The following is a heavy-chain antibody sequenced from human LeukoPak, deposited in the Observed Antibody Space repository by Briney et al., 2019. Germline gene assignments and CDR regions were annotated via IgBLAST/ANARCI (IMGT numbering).Heavy chain of an antibody. D-gene: IGHD6-13*01. J-gene: IGHJ4*02. CDR3: AKATSGYSSSWYGFDY. CDR1: GFTFSSYG. V-gene: IGHV3-23*01. Sequence: GGSLRLSCAASGFTFSSYGMSWVRQAPGKGLEWVSAISGSGGSTYYADSVKGRFTISRDNSKNTLYLQMNSLRAEDTAVYYCAKATSGYSSSWYGFDYWGQGTLVTVSS. CDR2: ISGSGGST.